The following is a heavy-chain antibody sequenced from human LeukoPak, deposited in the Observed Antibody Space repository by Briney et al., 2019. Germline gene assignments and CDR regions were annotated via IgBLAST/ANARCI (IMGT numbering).Heavy chain of an antibody. V-gene: IGHV1-69*04. J-gene: IGHJ4*02. CDR2: IIPILGVT. D-gene: IGHD6-25*01. CDR3: ATQSSGWHIYYFYH. CDR1: GDSFSSDA. Sequence: ASVKLSCKASGDSFSSDAISWVRQVPGQGYEWVGRIIPILGVTHYALKFRGRVTIHADKSTSAAEMELRSLTSDDTAVYYCATQSSGWHIYYFYHWGQGTLVTVSS.